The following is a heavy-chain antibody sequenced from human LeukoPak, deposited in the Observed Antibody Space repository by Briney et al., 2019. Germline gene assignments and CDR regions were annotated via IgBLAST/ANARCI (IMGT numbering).Heavy chain of an antibody. CDR3: TTPFYYGSGSYGSAWFDP. D-gene: IGHD3-10*01. CDR1: GFTFSNAW. Sequence: GALRLSCAASGFTFSNAWMTWVRQAPGKGLEWVGRIKSKTDGGTTDYAAPVKGRFTISRDDSRNTLYLQMNSLKTEDTAVYYCTTPFYYGSGSYGSAWFDPWGQGTLVTVSS. J-gene: IGHJ5*02. V-gene: IGHV3-15*01. CDR2: IKSKTDGGTT.